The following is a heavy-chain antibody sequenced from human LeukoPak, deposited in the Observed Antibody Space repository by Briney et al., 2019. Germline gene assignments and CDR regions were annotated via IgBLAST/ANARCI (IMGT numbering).Heavy chain of an antibody. CDR2: INPNSGGT. CDR3: ARDPLRSLEGGWFDP. CDR1: GYTFTGYY. J-gene: IGHJ5*02. Sequence: ASVKVSCKASGYTFTGYYMHWVRQAPGQGLEWMGWINPNSGGTNYAQKFQGRVTMTRDTSISTAYMELSRLRSDDTAVYYCARDPLRSLEGGWFDPWGQGTLVTVSS. V-gene: IGHV1-2*02. D-gene: IGHD3-3*01.